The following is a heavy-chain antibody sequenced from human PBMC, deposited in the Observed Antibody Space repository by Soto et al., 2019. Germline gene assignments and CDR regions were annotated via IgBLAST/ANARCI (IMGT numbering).Heavy chain of an antibody. CDR1: GYSFTDYH. V-gene: IGHV1-2*04. J-gene: IGHJ6*02. D-gene: IGHD2-8*01. Sequence: ASVKVSCKASGYSFTDYHIHWVRQAPGQGLEWLGRINPKSGGTSTAQKFQGWVTMTTDTSISTASMELSRLTSDDTAIYYCARGDSTDCSNGVCSFFYNHDMDVWGQGTTVTVSS. CDR2: INPKSGGT. CDR3: ARGDSTDCSNGVCSFFYNHDMDV.